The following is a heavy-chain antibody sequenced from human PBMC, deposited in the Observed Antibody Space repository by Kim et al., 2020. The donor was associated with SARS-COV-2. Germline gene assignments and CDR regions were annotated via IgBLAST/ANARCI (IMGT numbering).Heavy chain of an antibody. J-gene: IGHJ4*02. V-gene: IGHV7-4-1*02. Sequence: ASVKVSCKASGYTFTNYAIHWVRQAPGQGLEWMGWINTDTRNPRYAQAFTGRCVFSLDTSVSTAYLQISSLQAEDSAVYFCARDGGSGWYSLNWGQGTLV. D-gene: IGHD6-19*01. CDR3: ARDGGSGWYSLN. CDR1: GYTFTNYA. CDR2: INTDTRNP.